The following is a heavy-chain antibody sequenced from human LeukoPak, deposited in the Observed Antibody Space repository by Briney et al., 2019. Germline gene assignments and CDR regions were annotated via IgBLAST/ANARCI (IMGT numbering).Heavy chain of an antibody. V-gene: IGHV4-59*11. D-gene: IGHD5-18*01. CDR3: MAYWYFDL. CDR2: IYYSGST. Sequence: PSETLSLTCTVPGGSIRSHYWSCIRQPPGKGLEWIGYIYYSGSTSYNRSLKSRVTISVDTSKNQFSLKLSSVTAADTAVYTAMAYWYFDLWGRGTLVTVSS. CDR1: GGSIRSHY. J-gene: IGHJ2*01.